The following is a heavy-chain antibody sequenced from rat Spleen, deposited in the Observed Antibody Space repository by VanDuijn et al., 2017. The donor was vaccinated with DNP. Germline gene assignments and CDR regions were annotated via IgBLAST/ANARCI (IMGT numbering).Heavy chain of an antibody. CDR3: TSNPHVRTAAPFDY. CDR2: ISQDGSDK. V-gene: IGHV5-19*01. D-gene: IGHD3-8*01. Sequence: EVLLVESGGGLVQPGRSLKLSCAASGFTFSNYGMHWIRQAPTKGLEWVATISQDGSDKYYRDSVKGRFTMSRDNAKSTLYLQMDSLRSEDTATYYCTSNPHVRTAAPFDYWGQGVMVTVSS. J-gene: IGHJ2*01. CDR1: GFTFSNYG.